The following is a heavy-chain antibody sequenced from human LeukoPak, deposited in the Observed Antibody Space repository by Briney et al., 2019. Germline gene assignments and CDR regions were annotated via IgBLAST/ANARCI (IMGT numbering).Heavy chain of an antibody. V-gene: IGHV3-33*06. CDR3: AKDAQRGFDYSNSLEY. J-gene: IGHJ4*02. CDR1: GFIFNHHS. D-gene: IGHD4-11*01. CDR2: IWSDKSNK. Sequence: GGSLRLSCAASGFIFNHHSMHWVRQAPGKGLEWVAVIWSDKSNKFYADSVRGRFTISRDDSRKTVYLQMDTMTVEDTAVYYCAKDAQRGFDYSNSLEYWGQGALVTVAS.